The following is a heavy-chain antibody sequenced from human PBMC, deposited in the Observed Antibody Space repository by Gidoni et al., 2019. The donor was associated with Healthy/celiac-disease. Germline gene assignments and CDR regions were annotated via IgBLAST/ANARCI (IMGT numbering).Heavy chain of an antibody. V-gene: IGHV4-4*02. J-gene: IGHJ2*01. CDR2: IYQSGGT. D-gene: IGHD6-19*01. CDR3: ARELAVAGSRPCWYFDH. CDR1: GGPLSSTRW. Sequence: QVQLQESGPGLVKPSRTLSLACAVSGGPLSSTRWWGWVRQPPGKGLEWIGEIYQSGGTNYNPYLKSLVTISVDKSKNQFSLKLSSVTAADTAVYYWARELAVAGSRPCWYFDHWGRGTLVTVSS.